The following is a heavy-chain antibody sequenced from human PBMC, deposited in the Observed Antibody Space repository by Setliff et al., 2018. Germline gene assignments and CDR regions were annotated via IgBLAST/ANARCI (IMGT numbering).Heavy chain of an antibody. CDR3: ARAGLASAGRKGIFDH. CDR2: IHPGGGSS. Sequence: ASVQVSCKASGYAFASHYMHWVRQAPGQGLEWMGLIHPGGGSSSPAEKFEGRVTMTRDTSTSTVYMELSSLRSDDTAIYFCARAGLASAGRKGIFDHWGQGTLVTVSS. V-gene: IGHV1-46*01. D-gene: IGHD6-13*01. J-gene: IGHJ4*02. CDR1: GYAFASHY.